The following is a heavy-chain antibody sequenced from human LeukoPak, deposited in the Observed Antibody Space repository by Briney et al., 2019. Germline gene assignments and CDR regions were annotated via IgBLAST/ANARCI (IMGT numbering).Heavy chain of an antibody. J-gene: IGHJ4*02. CDR1: GGTFSSYA. CDR2: INPNSGGT. V-gene: IGHV1-2*02. D-gene: IGHD6-13*01. CDR3: ARDLYSSPPADY. Sequence: ASVKVSCKASGGTFSSYAISWVRQAPGQGLEWMGWINPNSGGTNYAQKFQGRVTMTRDTSISTAYMELSRLRSDDTAVYYCARDLYSSPPADYWGQGTLVTVSS.